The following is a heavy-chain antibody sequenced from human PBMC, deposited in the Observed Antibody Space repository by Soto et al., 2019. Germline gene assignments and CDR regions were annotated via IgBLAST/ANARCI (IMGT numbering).Heavy chain of an antibody. CDR1: GGSISSYY. J-gene: IGHJ4*02. Sequence: SETLSLTCTVSGGSISSYYWSWIRQPPGKGLEWIGYIYYSGSTNYNPSLKSRVTISVDTSKNQFSLKLSSVTAADTAVYYCARDYRLGGYSYGYYFDYWGQGTLVTVS. D-gene: IGHD5-18*01. V-gene: IGHV4-59*01. CDR2: IYYSGST. CDR3: ARDYRLGGYSYGYYFDY.